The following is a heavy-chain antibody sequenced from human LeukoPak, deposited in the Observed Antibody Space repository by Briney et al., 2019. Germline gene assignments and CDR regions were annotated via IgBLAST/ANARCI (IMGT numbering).Heavy chain of an antibody. Sequence: ASVKVSCKASGYTFTSYVISWVRQAPGQGLEWMGWISAYNGNTNYAQKLQGRVTMTTDTSTSTAYMELRSLRSDDTAVYYCARDASLAYTVTGLDWFDPWGQGTLVTVSS. D-gene: IGHD4-17*01. V-gene: IGHV1-18*01. J-gene: IGHJ5*02. CDR3: ARDASLAYTVTGLDWFDP. CDR1: GYTFTSYV. CDR2: ISAYNGNT.